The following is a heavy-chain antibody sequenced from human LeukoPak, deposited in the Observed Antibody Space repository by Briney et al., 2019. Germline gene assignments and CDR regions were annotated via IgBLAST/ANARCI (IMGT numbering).Heavy chain of an antibody. V-gene: IGHV3-30*18. CDR1: GFTFSSYG. CDR3: AKDGLWFGELYEAHFDY. CDR2: ISYDGSNK. Sequence: GGSLRLSCAASGFTFSSYGMHWVRQAPGKGLEWVAVISYDGSNKYYADSVKGRFTISRDNSKSTLYLQMNSLRAEDTAVYYCAKDGLWFGELYEAHFDYWGQGTLVTVSS. D-gene: IGHD3-10*01. J-gene: IGHJ4*02.